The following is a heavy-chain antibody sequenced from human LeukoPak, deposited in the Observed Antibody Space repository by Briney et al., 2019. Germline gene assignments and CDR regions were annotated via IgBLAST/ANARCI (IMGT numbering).Heavy chain of an antibody. D-gene: IGHD3-10*01. J-gene: IGHJ4*02. Sequence: GGSLRLSCAASGFTFSSHDMPWVRQAPGKGLKWVAVIRSGGSNINYADSVTGRFTISRDNSKNTLFLQMDSLRVEDTAVYYCARERSSGFVLDYWGQGILVTVSS. CDR3: ARERSSGFVLDY. CDR1: GFTFSSHD. V-gene: IGHV3-33*01. CDR2: IRSGGSNI.